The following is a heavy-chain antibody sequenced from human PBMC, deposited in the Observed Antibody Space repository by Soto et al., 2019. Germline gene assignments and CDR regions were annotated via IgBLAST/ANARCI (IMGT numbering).Heavy chain of an antibody. V-gene: IGHV3-30-3*01. CDR3: ARVVYCSGGSCAPVSDY. Sequence: GGSLRLSCAASGFTFSSYAMHWVRQAPGKGLEWVAVISYDGSNKYYADSVKGRFTISRDNSKNTLYLQMNSLRAEDTAVYYCARVVYCSGGSCAPVSDYWGQGTLVTVSS. J-gene: IGHJ4*02. CDR1: GFTFSSYA. D-gene: IGHD2-15*01. CDR2: ISYDGSNK.